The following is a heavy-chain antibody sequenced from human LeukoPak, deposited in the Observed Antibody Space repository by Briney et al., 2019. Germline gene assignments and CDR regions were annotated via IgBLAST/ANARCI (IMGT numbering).Heavy chain of an antibody. D-gene: IGHD4-23*01. Sequence: GGSLRLSCAASGFTFSSYAMSWVRQAPGKGLELVSAISGSGGSTYYADSVKGRFTISRDNSKNTLYLQMNSLRAEDTAVYYCAKNRRTTVVTPDDYWGQGTLVTVSS. CDR2: ISGSGGST. V-gene: IGHV3-23*01. J-gene: IGHJ4*02. CDR1: GFTFSSYA. CDR3: AKNRRTTVVTPDDY.